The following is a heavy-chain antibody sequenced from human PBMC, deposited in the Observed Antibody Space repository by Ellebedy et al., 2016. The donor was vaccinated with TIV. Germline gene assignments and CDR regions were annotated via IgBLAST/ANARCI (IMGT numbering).Heavy chain of an antibody. J-gene: IGHJ4*02. Sequence: GGSLRLSCAASGFSFSNDWMHWVRHAPGKGLEWVSSINSDGSPTRYADAVKGRFTISRDNAKNSLFLQMNSLRAEATAVYYCARDRDSGNYYADYWGQGTLVTVSS. CDR2: INSDGSPT. V-gene: IGHV3-74*01. CDR3: ARDRDSGNYYADY. CDR1: GFSFSNDW. D-gene: IGHD1-26*01.